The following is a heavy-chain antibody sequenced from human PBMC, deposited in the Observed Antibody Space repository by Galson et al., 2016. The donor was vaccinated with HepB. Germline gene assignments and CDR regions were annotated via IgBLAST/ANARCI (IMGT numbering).Heavy chain of an antibody. V-gene: IGHV4-59*01. J-gene: IGHJ5*02. D-gene: IGHD3-9*01. CDR1: GGSISSYY. CDR2: IYYSGST. Sequence: SETLSLTCTVSGGSISSYYWSWIRQPPGKGLEWIGYIYYSGSTNYNPSLKSRVTISVDTSKNQFSLKLSSVTAADTAVYYCARTNFDWLSGTSNWFDPWGQGTLVTVSS. CDR3: ARTNFDWLSGTSNWFDP.